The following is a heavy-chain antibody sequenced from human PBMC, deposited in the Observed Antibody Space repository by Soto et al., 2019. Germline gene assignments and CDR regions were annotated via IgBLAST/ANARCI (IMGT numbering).Heavy chain of an antibody. D-gene: IGHD4-4*01. V-gene: IGHV3-48*02. Sequence: EVQLVESGGGLVQPGGSLRLSCAASGFTFSSYSMNWVRQAPGKGLEWVSYISSSSSTIYYADSVKGGFTSSRDNAKNSLYLQMNSLRDEYTAVYYCARDPDRTVTPSAFDYWGQGTLVTVSS. J-gene: IGHJ4*02. CDR3: ARDPDRTVTPSAFDY. CDR2: ISSSSSTI. CDR1: GFTFSSYS.